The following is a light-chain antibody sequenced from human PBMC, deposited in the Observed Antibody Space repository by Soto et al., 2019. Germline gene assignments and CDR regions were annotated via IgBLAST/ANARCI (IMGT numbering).Light chain of an antibody. CDR1: QSIRSY. V-gene: IGKV3-15*01. Sequence: VMTQSPATLSVSPGETATLSCRASQSIRSYLAWYQQKPGQAPRLLIYGASMRATGVPTRFSGSGSGTEFTLTISSLQSEDFEVYYCKHYNNSPQDYTFGQGNKVDI. CDR3: KHYNNSPQDYT. CDR2: GAS. J-gene: IGKJ2*01.